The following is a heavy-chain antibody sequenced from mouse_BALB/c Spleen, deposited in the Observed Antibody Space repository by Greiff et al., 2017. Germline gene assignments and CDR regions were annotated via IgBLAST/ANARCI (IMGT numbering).Heavy chain of an antibody. D-gene: IGHD2-1*01. CDR3: ARYRGNFPWFAY. Sequence: VQLQQSGPSLVKPSQTLSLTCSVTGDSITSCYWNWIRKFPGNKLEYMGYISYSGSTYYNPSLKSRISITRDTSKNQYYLQLNSVTTEDTATYYCARYRGNFPWFAYWGQGTLVTVSA. J-gene: IGHJ3*01. CDR2: ISYSGST. V-gene: IGHV3-8*02. CDR1: GDSITSCY.